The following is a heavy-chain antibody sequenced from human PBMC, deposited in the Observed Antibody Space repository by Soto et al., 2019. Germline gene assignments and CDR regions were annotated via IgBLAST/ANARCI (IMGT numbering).Heavy chain of an antibody. J-gene: IGHJ5*01. V-gene: IGHV4-59*01. CDR1: GGSISTYY. D-gene: IGHD5-12*01. Sequence: QVQLQESGPGLVKPSETLSLTCTVSGGSISTYYWTWIRQPPGKGLEWIGYMYYSGGTNYNPSLKSRVTISVDTSKNQFSLKLTSLTAADTAVDYCARDGGSGYLNWFDSWGQGTLVTVSS. CDR2: MYYSGGT. CDR3: ARDGGSGYLNWFDS.